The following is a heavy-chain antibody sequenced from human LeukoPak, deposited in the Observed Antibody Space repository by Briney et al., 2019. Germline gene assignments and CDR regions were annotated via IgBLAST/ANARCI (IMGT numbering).Heavy chain of an antibody. CDR3: ARVLRYCSGGNCYSGGLGYMDV. J-gene: IGHJ6*03. CDR2: ISGGGDNT. CDR1: GFSFNTYA. V-gene: IGHV3-23*01. Sequence: GGSLRLSCAASGFSFNTYAMSWVRQAPGKGLEWVSAISGGGDNTYNADSVKGRFTISRDNSKNTVYLQMNSLRADDTAVYYCARVLRYCSGGNCYSGGLGYMDVWGKGTTVAISS. D-gene: IGHD2-15*01.